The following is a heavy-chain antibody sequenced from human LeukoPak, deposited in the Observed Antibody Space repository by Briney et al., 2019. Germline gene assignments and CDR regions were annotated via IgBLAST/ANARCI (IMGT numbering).Heavy chain of an antibody. D-gene: IGHD6-19*01. CDR2: ISSSSSSI. V-gene: IGHV3-21*01. CDR3: ASVSSASGY. J-gene: IGHJ4*02. Sequence: GGSLRLSCAASGFTFSSYSVNWVRQAPGKGLEWVSSISSSSSSIYYADSVKGRFTISRDNAKNSLYLQMNSLRVDDTAVYYCASVSSASGYWGQGTLVTVSS. CDR1: GFTFSSYS.